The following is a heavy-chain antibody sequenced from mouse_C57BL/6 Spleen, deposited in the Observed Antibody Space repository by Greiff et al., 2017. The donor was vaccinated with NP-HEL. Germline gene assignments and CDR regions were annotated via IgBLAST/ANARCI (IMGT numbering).Heavy chain of an antibody. CDR1: GYTFTSYW. J-gene: IGHJ3*01. D-gene: IGHD1-1*01. V-gene: IGHV1-55*01. CDR2: IYPGSGST. Sequence: QVQLQQPGAELVKPGASVKMSCKASGYTFTSYWITWVKQRPGQGLEWIGDIYPGSGSTNYNEKFKSKATLTVDTSSSTAYMQLSSLTSEDSAVYYCARYHYGSSSFAYWGQGTLVTVSA. CDR3: ARYHYGSSSFAY.